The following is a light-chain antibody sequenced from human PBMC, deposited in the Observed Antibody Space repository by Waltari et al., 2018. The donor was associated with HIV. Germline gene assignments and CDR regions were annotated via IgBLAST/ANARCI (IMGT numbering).Light chain of an antibody. J-gene: IGLJ2*01. Sequence: QSVLTQSPSASGTPGQRVTISCSGSSSNIGSHYVYWYQQLPGTAPKLLLYRNNQRPSGVPDRFSGSKSGTSASLAISGLRSEDEAHYYCAAWGNSLSLLFGGGTKLTVL. CDR1: SSNIGSHY. CDR2: RNN. V-gene: IGLV1-47*01. CDR3: AAWGNSLSLL.